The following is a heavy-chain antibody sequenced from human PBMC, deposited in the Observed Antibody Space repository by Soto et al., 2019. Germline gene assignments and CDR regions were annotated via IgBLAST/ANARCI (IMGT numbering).Heavy chain of an antibody. D-gene: IGHD3-9*01. CDR2: IYYSGST. CDR1: GGSISSGGYY. CDR3: ATGYYDILTGSLAHFVY. Sequence: PSETLSLTCTVSGGSISSGGYYWRWIRQHLGKGLEWIGYIYYSGSTYYNPSLKSRVTISVDTSKNQFSLKLSSVTAADTAVYYCATGYYDILTGSLAHFVYWGQGTLVTVS. J-gene: IGHJ4*02. V-gene: IGHV4-31*03.